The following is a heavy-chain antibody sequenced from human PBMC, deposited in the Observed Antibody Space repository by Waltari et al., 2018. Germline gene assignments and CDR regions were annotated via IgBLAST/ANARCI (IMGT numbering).Heavy chain of an antibody. Sequence: LQLQESGPGLVKPSETLSLTCSVSGASITSNSYYWGWVRQSPGKGREWIGSIDSPGAPYDNPSLNVRVTVSVDTAENQFSMRLSSVTAADTAVYYCAPGVGATPPPYSWGQGALVTVSS. J-gene: IGHJ5*02. CDR2: IDSPGAP. CDR1: GASITSNSYY. V-gene: IGHV4-39*01. D-gene: IGHD1-26*01. CDR3: APGVGATPPPYS.